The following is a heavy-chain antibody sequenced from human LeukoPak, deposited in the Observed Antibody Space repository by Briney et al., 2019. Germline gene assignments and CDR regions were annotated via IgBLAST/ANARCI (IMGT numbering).Heavy chain of an antibody. J-gene: IGHJ3*02. CDR1: GYTFTSYD. CDR3: ARWQQLVTDAFDI. V-gene: IGHV1-8*01. Sequence: ASVKVSCKASGYTFTSYDINWVRQATGQGLEWMGWMNPNSGNTGYAQKFQGRVTMTRNTSISTAYMELSSLRSEDTAVYYCARWQQLVTDAFDIWGQGTMVTASS. CDR2: MNPNSGNT. D-gene: IGHD6-13*01.